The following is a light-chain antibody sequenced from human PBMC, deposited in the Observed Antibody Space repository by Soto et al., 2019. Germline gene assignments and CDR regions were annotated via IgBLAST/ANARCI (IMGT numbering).Light chain of an antibody. J-gene: IGKJ2*01. V-gene: IGKV3-15*01. CDR2: GAS. CDR3: QQYNKWPPYT. Sequence: EIVMTQSPANLSVSPGERATLSCRASQSVSSNLAWYQQKPGQGPRLLIYGASTRATSIPARFSGSGSGTELTLTINSRQSEDFAVYYCQQYNKWPPYTLGRGTKLEIK. CDR1: QSVSSN.